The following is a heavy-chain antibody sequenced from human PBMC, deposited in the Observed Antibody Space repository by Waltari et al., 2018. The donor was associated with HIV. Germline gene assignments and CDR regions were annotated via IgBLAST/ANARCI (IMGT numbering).Heavy chain of an antibody. CDR3: ARDKVVVVPAAIEGYYYYYGMDV. J-gene: IGHJ6*02. CDR1: GGSISSYY. CDR2: IYYSGST. D-gene: IGHD2-2*02. V-gene: IGHV4-59*01. Sequence: QVQLQESGPGLVKPSETLSLTCTVSGGSISSYYWSWIRQPPGTGLEWIGYIYYSGSTNYNPSLKSRVTISVDTSKNQFSLKLSSVTAADTAVYYCARDKVVVVPAAIEGYYYYYGMDVWGQGTTVTVSS.